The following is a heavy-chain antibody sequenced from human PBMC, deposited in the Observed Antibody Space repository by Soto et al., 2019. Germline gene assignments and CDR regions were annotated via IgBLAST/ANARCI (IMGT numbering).Heavy chain of an antibody. J-gene: IGHJ5*02. V-gene: IGHV4-34*01. D-gene: IGHD3-10*01. CDR2: INHSGST. Sequence: SETLSLTCAFYCVSFRGYYWRWILQPPGKGLEWIGEINHSGSTNHNPSLKSRVTISVDTSKTQFSLKLSSVTAADTAGYYCARGMWGEFDPWGRRSLGTVSS. CDR1: CVSFRGYY. CDR3: ARGMWGEFDP.